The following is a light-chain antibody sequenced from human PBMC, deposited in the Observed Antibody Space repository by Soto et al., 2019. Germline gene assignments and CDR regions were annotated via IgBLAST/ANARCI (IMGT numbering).Light chain of an antibody. J-gene: IGKJ1*01. CDR3: QQYNNYPWS. Sequence: DIQMSQSPSTLSASVGDRVTITCRASQRVSAWLAWYQQKPGRAPSLLIYDVSTLDSGVPARFSGAGSDTEFTLTISSLQPDDFAAYYCQQYNNYPWSFGQGTKVEVK. CDR1: QRVSAW. V-gene: IGKV1-5*01. CDR2: DVS.